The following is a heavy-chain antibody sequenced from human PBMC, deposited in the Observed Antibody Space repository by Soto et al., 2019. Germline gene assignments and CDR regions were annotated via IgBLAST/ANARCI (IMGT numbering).Heavy chain of an antibody. CDR1: GYTFTSYG. CDR2: ISTHIGST. CDR3: VKDRYSSGSLSGY. V-gene: IGHV1-18*01. D-gene: IGHD6-25*01. J-gene: IGHJ4*02. Sequence: QVQLVQSGAEVKKPWASVKVFCKVFGYTFTSYGISWVRQAPGQGLEWMGWISTHIGSTSYAQKLQGRVTMTTDTSTNTVSMELTSLRSDDTAVYYCVKDRYSSGSLSGYWGQGTMVTVSS.